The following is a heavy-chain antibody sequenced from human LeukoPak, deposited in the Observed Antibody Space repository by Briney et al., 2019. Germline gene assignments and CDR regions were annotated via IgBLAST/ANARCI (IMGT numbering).Heavy chain of an antibody. D-gene: IGHD5-18*01. J-gene: IGHJ4*02. Sequence: GESLEISFNASGYNCTNYWIGWVRHMPVQGLERLGILSPGDHDTRYSPSSQGNGTISVAKSICTASLQWSSLKASDTAMYYCASRGDSYGRFAYWGQGILVTVSS. CDR3: ASRGDSYGRFAY. CDR2: LSPGDHDT. V-gene: IGHV5-51*01. CDR1: GYNCTNYW.